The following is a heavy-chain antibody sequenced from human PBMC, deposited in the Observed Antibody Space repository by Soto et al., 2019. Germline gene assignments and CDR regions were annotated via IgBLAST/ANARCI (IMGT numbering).Heavy chain of an antibody. D-gene: IGHD3-10*01. Sequence: QVQLQESGPGLVKPSETLSLTCTVSGGSISSYYWSWIRQPPGKGLGWIGYIYYSGRTNYNPSLQSRVPISVDTSKNQFSLKRSSVTAADTAVYYCARGSMVRGRYGMDVWGQGTTVTVSS. CDR1: GGSISSYY. CDR3: ARGSMVRGRYGMDV. CDR2: IYYSGRT. J-gene: IGHJ6*02. V-gene: IGHV4-59*08.